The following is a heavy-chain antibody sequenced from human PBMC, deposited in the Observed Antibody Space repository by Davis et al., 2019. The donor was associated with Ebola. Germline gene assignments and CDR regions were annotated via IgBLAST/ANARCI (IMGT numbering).Heavy chain of an antibody. J-gene: IGHJ6*02. CDR1: GYSFTNYY. V-gene: IGHV1-46*01. Sequence: ASVKVSCKASGYSFTNYYIHWVRQAPGLGLEWMGVINPSAGYTNYAQKFQGRVTVTRDTSTRTVYMELGSLRSDDTAVYYCARDGPDYYGLDVWGQGTTVTVSS. CDR3: ARDGPDYYGLDV. CDR2: INPSAGYT.